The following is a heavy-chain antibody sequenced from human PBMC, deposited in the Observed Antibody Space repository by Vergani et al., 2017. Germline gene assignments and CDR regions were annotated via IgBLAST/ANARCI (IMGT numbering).Heavy chain of an antibody. CDR2: IYPGDSDT. Sequence: EVQLVQSGAEVKKPGESLKISCTGSGYSFISYWIGWVRQMPGKGLEWMGIIYPGDSDTKYSPAFQGHVTISADKSISTAYLQWSSLKASDTAIYYCARRNGDRSFDYWGQGTLVTVSS. CDR3: ARRNGDRSFDY. J-gene: IGHJ4*02. D-gene: IGHD2-8*01. CDR1: GYSFISYW. V-gene: IGHV5-51*03.